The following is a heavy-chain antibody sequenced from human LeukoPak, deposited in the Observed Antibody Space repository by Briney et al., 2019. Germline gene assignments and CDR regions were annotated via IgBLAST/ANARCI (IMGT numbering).Heavy chain of an antibody. V-gene: IGHV3-30*01. D-gene: IGHD1-26*01. CDR2: ISYDGSNK. CDR3: ARGPGPIAGAKNPFDI. Sequence: GGSLRLSCAASGLTFSSYAMHWVRQAPGKGLEWVAVISYDGSNKYYADSVKGQFTISGDKSNNTLYLQMNSLRPEDTAFYYCARGPGPIAGAKNPFDIWGQGTMVTVSS. CDR1: GLTFSSYA. J-gene: IGHJ3*02.